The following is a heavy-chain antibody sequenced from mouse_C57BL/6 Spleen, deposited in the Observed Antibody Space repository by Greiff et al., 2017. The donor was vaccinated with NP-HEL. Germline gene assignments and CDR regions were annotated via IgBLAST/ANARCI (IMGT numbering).Heavy chain of an antibody. CDR1: GYTFTDHT. Sequence: VQLQQSDAELVKPGASVKISCKVSGYTFTDHTIHWMKQRPEQGLEWIGYIYPRDGSTKYNEKFKGKATLTADKSSSTAYMQLNSLTSEDSAVYFCAREGYDGLYYYAMDYWGQGTSVTVSS. D-gene: IGHD2-14*01. J-gene: IGHJ4*01. CDR3: AREGYDGLYYYAMDY. CDR2: IYPRDGST. V-gene: IGHV1-78*01.